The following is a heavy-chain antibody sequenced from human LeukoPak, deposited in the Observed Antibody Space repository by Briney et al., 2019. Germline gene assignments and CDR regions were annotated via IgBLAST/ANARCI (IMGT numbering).Heavy chain of an antibody. J-gene: IGHJ4*02. CDR2: IYYSGST. CDR3: ARGGGFASGYLL. V-gene: IGHV4-59*01. CDR1: GGSISNYY. D-gene: IGHD3-22*01. Sequence: KPSETLSLTCTVSGGSISNYYWGWIRQPPGKGLEWIGHIYYSGSTNYNPSLKSRVTISVDTSKNQFSLKLSSVTAADTAVYYCARGGGFASGYLLWGQGTLVTVSS.